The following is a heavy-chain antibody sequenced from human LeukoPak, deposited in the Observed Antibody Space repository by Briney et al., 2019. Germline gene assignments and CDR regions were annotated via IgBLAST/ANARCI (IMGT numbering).Heavy chain of an antibody. Sequence: GASVKVSCKASGYTFTGYYMHWVRQAPGQGLGWMGWIDPNSGGTNYAQKFQGRVTMTRDTSISTAYMELSRLRSDDTAVYYCARDPGYSSSWYRRGDDYWGQGTLVTVSS. D-gene: IGHD6-13*01. CDR3: ARDPGYSSSWYRRGDDY. CDR1: GYTFTGYY. CDR2: IDPNSGGT. V-gene: IGHV1-2*02. J-gene: IGHJ4*02.